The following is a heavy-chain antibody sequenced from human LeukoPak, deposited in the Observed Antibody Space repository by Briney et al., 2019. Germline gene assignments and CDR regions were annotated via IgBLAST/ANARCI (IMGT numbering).Heavy chain of an antibody. Sequence: PSETLSLTCTVSGGSISNYYWSWIRQPAGKGIEWIGRVYSSGITNYDLSLSSRVTISVDMSRNQLSLRLRSVTAADTAVYFCARERVGFDSSGRGPRFDCWGQGTLVTVSS. CDR2: VYSSGIT. V-gene: IGHV4-4*07. D-gene: IGHD3-22*01. CDR3: ARERVGFDSSGRGPRFDC. CDR1: GGSISNYY. J-gene: IGHJ4*02.